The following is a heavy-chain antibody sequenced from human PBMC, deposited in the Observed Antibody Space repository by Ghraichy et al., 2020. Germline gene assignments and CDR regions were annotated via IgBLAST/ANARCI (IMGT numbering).Heavy chain of an antibody. CDR3: ARSHYRDYSFVFDS. J-gene: IGHJ4*02. Sequence: SQTLSLTCAISGDSVSSNSVALIWLRPSPSRGLEWLGRTYYRSKWYSDYTISVKGRVTINPDTSKNQFSLQLNSVTPEDTAVYYCARSHYRDYSFVFDSWGQGTLVTVSS. CDR1: GDSVSSNSVA. V-gene: IGHV6-1*01. CDR2: TYYRSKWYS. D-gene: IGHD4-17*01.